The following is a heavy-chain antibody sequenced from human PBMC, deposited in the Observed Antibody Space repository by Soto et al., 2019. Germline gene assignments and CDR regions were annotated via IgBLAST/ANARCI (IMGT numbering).Heavy chain of an antibody. D-gene: IGHD6-19*01. CDR3: ARDHIRSGWYTNYYYYGMDV. Sequence: QVQLVQSGAEVKKPGASVKVSCKASGYTFTSYGISWVRQAPGQGLEWMGWISAYNGNTNYAQKLQGRVTMTTDTSTSTAYMELRSLRSDDTAVYYCARDHIRSGWYTNYYYYGMDVWGQGTTVTVSS. J-gene: IGHJ6*02. CDR2: ISAYNGNT. V-gene: IGHV1-18*01. CDR1: GYTFTSYG.